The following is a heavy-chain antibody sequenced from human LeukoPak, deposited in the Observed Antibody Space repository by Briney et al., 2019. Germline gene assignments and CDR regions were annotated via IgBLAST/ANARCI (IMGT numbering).Heavy chain of an antibody. D-gene: IGHD5-12*01. CDR1: GFTVTSNY. CDR2: IYSGDST. Sequence: GGSLRLSCAASGFTVTSNYMSWVRQAPGKGLEWVSVIYSGDSTYYADSVEGRFTISRDNSKNTLYLQMNSLRAEDTAVYYCARTRGYSGYNIYYYYAMDVWGQGTTVTVSS. V-gene: IGHV3-53*01. J-gene: IGHJ6*02. CDR3: ARTRGYSGYNIYYYYAMDV.